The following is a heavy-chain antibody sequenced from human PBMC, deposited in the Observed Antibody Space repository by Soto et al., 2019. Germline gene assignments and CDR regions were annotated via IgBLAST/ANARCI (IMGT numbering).Heavy chain of an antibody. CDR3: ARNVLRYFDWSPNGPYYYYGMDV. CDR2: IYWNDDK. J-gene: IGHJ6*02. V-gene: IGHV2-5*01. Sequence: TLTLTCTFSGFSLSTSGVGVGWIRQPPGKALEWLALIYWNDDKRYSPSLKSRLTITKDTSKNQVVLTMTNMDPVDTATYYCARNVLRYFDWSPNGPYYYYGMDVWGQGTTVTVSS. D-gene: IGHD3-9*01. CDR1: GFSLSTSGVG.